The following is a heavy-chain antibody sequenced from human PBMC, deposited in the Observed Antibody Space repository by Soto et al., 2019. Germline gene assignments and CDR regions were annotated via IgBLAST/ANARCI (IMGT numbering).Heavy chain of an antibody. CDR2: INHSGST. CDR1: GGSFSGYY. CDR3: ARGGYCSSTSCDLRWFDP. J-gene: IGHJ5*02. D-gene: IGHD2-2*01. V-gene: IGHV4-34*01. Sequence: PSETLSLTCAVYGGSFSGYYWSWIRQPPGKGLEWIGEINHSGSTNHNPSLKSRITISVDTSKNQFSLKLSSVTAADTAVYYCARGGYCSSTSCDLRWFDPWGQGILVT.